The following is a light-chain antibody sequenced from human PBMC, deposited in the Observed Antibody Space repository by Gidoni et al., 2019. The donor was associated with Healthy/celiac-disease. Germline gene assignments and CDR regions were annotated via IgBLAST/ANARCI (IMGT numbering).Light chain of an antibody. CDR1: QSVSSSY. CDR2: GAS. CDR3: QQYGSSPT. Sequence: EIVLTQSPGTLSFSPGERATLSCRASQSVSSSYLAWYQQKPGQATRLRIYGASSRATGIPDRLSGSGSGTDFTLTISRLEPEDFAVYYCQQYGSSPTFXQXTKVEIK. J-gene: IGKJ1*01. V-gene: IGKV3-20*01.